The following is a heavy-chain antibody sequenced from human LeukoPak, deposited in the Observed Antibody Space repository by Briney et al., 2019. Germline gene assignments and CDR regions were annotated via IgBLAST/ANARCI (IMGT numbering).Heavy chain of an antibody. CDR3: ASLRRLAAAGGWFDP. J-gene: IGHJ5*02. V-gene: IGHV3-53*01. D-gene: IGHD6-13*01. CDR2: IYSGGST. Sequence: PGGSLRLSCAASGFTVSSNYMSWVRQAPGKGLEWVSVIYSGGSTYYADSVKGRFTISRDNSKNTLYLQMNSLRAEDTAVYYCASLRRLAAAGGWFDPWGQGTLVTVSS. CDR1: GFTVSSNY.